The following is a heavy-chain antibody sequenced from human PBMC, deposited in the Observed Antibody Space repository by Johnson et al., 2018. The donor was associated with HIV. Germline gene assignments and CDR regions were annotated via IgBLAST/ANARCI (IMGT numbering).Heavy chain of an antibody. V-gene: IGHV3-7*01. CDR3: VRDGGSGWLLERDAFDI. J-gene: IGHJ3*02. D-gene: IGHD6-19*01. CDR2: IQQDGSEK. Sequence: VQLVESGGGVVQPGRSLRLSCAASGFTFSSYAMHWVRQAPGKGLEWVANIQQDGSEKYYVDSVKGRFTISRDNAKNSLYLQMNSLRAEDTAVYYCVRDGGSGWLLERDAFDIWGQGTMVTVSS. CDR1: GFTFSSYA.